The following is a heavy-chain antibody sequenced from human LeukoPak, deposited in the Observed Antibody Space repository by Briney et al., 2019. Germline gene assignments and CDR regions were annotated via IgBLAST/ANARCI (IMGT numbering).Heavy chain of an antibody. J-gene: IGHJ6*02. Sequence: SETLSLTCTVSGGSVSSGSYYWSWIRQPPGKGLEWIGYIYYSGNTNYNPSLKSRVTISVDTSKNQFSLKLSSVTAADTAVHYCARDSNYYDSSGYYYSPADGMDVWGQGTTVTVSS. D-gene: IGHD3-22*01. CDR2: IYYSGNT. V-gene: IGHV4-61*01. CDR3: ARDSNYYDSSGYYYSPADGMDV. CDR1: GGSVSSGSYY.